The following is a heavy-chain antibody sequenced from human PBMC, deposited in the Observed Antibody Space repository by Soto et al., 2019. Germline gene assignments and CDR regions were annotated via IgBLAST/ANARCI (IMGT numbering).Heavy chain of an antibody. CDR1: GGSLSGNY. CDR2: THHSGST. CDR3: ASGSTVINTFDF. Sequence: PSETLSLTCAVYGGSLSGNYWGWIRQPPGKGLEWIGETHHSGSTAYNPSLKSRVTISVDTSRNQFSLKLNSVTAADTAVYYCASGSTVINTFDFWGQGTLVTVSS. V-gene: IGHV4-34*01. J-gene: IGHJ4*02. D-gene: IGHD4-17*01.